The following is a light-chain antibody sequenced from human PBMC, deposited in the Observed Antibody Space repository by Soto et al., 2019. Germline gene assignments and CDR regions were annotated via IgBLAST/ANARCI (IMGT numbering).Light chain of an antibody. J-gene: IGKJ1*01. CDR2: KAS. CDR3: QQYENYWT. CDR1: QSISSC. Sequence: DIKFTQSPSKLSPSVGDRVTITCRARQSISSCLAWYQKKQGEGPNFLIYKASTLESGVTSRFSGSGFGKEFNITINSLQPDDCATYECQQYENYWTFGQGTKVDIK. V-gene: IGKV1-5*03.